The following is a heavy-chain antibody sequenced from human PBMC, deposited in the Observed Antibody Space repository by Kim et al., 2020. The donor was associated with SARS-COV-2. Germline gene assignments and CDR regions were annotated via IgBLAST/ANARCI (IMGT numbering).Heavy chain of an antibody. CDR2: IRSKAYGGTT. V-gene: IGHV3-49*04. J-gene: IGHJ4*02. Sequence: GGSLRLSCTASGFTFGDYAMSWVRQAPGKGLEWVGFIRSKAYGGTTEYAASVKGRFTISRDDSKSIAYLQMNSLKTEDTAVYYCTRGAMVRGPFGYWGQGTLVTVSS. CDR1: GFTFGDYA. D-gene: IGHD3-10*01. CDR3: TRGAMVRGPFGY.